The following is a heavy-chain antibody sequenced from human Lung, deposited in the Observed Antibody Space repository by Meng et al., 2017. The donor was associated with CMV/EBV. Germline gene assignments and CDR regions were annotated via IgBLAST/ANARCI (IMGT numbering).Heavy chain of an antibody. CDR1: GGSIRSTSYY. CDR2: IFYDGNT. J-gene: IGHJ6*02. D-gene: IGHD2-8*02. CDR3: ASFCMWGTGYYYYGMAV. V-gene: IGHV4-39*01. Sequence: LXCTVSGGSIRSTSYYWGWIRQPPGKGLEWIGSIFYDGNTYYNPSLKSRVTISVDTSKNQFSVTLSSVTAADTAVYYCASFCMWGTGYYYYGMAVWGQGXTVTVSS.